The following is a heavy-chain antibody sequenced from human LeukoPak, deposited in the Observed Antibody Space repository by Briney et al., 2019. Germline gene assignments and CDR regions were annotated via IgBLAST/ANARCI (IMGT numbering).Heavy chain of an antibody. CDR1: GSTFTKYI. CDR2: IDPNGGRT. V-gene: IGHV1-46*01. Sequence: GASVKVSCKASGSTFTKYIIHWVRQAPGQGFEWVGGIDPNGGRTFHAQKFQDRVTLTRDLSPTTVYMELSSLREEDTAAYYCMRALTISGIGPPPAWGQGTLLTVSS. CDR3: MRALTISGIGPPPA. J-gene: IGHJ5*02. D-gene: IGHD3-3*01.